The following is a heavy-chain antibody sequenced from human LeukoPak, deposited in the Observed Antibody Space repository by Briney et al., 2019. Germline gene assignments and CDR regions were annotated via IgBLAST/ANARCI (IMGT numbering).Heavy chain of an antibody. J-gene: IGHJ6*02. CDR1: GGSISSGGYY. D-gene: IGHD2-2*01. Sequence: PSETLSLTCTVSGGSISSGGYYWSWIRQHPGKGLEWIGYIYYSGSTYYNPSLKSRVTISVDTSKNQFSLKLSSVTAADTAVYYCARWAYCSSTSCPRSGYYYYGMDVWGQGTTVTVSS. V-gene: IGHV4-31*03. CDR2: IYYSGST. CDR3: ARWAYCSSTSCPRSGYYYYGMDV.